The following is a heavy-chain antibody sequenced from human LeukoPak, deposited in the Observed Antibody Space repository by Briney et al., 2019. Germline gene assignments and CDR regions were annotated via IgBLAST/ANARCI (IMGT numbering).Heavy chain of an antibody. V-gene: IGHV2-70*01. CDR3: ARRDSSSWYFDY. CDR1: GFSLSAGGMC. J-gene: IGHJ4*02. Sequence: ESGPALVKPTQTLTLTCTFSGFSLSAGGMCVNWIRQPPGKALEWLAHIDWDDDKYYTTSLKTRLTISKDTSKNQVVLKMTNMDPVDTATYYCARRDSSSWYFDYWGQETLVTVSS. CDR2: IDWDDDK. D-gene: IGHD6-13*01.